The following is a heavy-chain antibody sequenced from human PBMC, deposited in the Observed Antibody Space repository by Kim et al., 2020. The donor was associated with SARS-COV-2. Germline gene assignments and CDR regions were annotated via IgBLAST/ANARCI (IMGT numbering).Heavy chain of an antibody. CDR1: GGSISGYY. J-gene: IGHJ4*02. CDR3: ARAPPGPGYSYGNFDY. CDR2: IYYTGTAT. D-gene: IGHD5-18*01. V-gene: IGHV4-59*01. Sequence: SETLSLTCDVSGGSISGYYWNWIRQSPGKGLEWLGYIYYTGTATYYNPSLKSRVTISVDTSKTQFSLNLRSVTAADTAVYYCARAPPGPGYSYGNFDYWGQGTLVTVSS.